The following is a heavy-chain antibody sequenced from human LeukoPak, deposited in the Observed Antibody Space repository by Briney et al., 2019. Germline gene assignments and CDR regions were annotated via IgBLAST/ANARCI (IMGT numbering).Heavy chain of an antibody. CDR3: AKVRSSSSSWNY. Sequence: GGSLRLSCAASGFTFSSYWMSWVRQAPGEGLEWVANIKQDGSEKYYVDSVKGRFTISRDNAKNSLYLQMNSLRAEDTAVYYCAKVRSSSSSWNYWGQGTLVTVSS. J-gene: IGHJ4*02. CDR1: GFTFSSYW. D-gene: IGHD6-13*01. V-gene: IGHV3-7*03. CDR2: IKQDGSEK.